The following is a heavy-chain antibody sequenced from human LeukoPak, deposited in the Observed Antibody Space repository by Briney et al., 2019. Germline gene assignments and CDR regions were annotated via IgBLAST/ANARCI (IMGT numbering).Heavy chain of an antibody. CDR1: GFTFTTYT. CDR2: ISGSGGTT. V-gene: IGHV3-23*01. J-gene: IGHJ4*02. D-gene: IGHD5-24*01. CDR3: AKSNGVDRNGYNSDYFDY. Sequence: PGGSLRLSCAASGFTFTTYTMSWVRQAPGKGLAWVLAISGSGGTTYYADSVKGRFTISRDNSKNMLYLQMNSLRAEDTAVYYCAKSNGVDRNGYNSDYFDYWGQGTLVTVSS.